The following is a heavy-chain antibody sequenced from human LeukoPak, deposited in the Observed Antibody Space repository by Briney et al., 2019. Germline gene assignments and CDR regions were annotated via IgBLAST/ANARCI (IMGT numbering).Heavy chain of an antibody. CDR3: ARDKKFAFDI. V-gene: IGHV3-21*01. J-gene: IGHJ3*02. CDR1: GFTFSSYN. Sequence: GGSLRLSCAASGFTFSSYNMNWVRQAPGKGLEWVSSISSSSSYIYYADSVKGRFTISRDNAKNSLYLQMNSLRAEDTAVYYCARDKKFAFDIWGQGTMVTVSS. CDR2: ISSSSSYI.